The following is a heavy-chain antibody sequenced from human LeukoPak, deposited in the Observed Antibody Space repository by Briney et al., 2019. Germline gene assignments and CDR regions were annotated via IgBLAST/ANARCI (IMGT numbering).Heavy chain of an antibody. CDR1: GGSISTHY. Sequence: KASETLSLTCTVSGGSISTHYWSWIRQPPGKGLEWIGYVFDSGRTKDNPSLKSRATLSADTSKNQFSLRLTSVTAADSAVYYCATIKRGSIYGYFDFWGQGVLVTVSS. D-gene: IGHD5-18*01. CDR3: ATIKRGSIYGYFDF. CDR2: VFDSGRT. V-gene: IGHV4-59*11. J-gene: IGHJ4*02.